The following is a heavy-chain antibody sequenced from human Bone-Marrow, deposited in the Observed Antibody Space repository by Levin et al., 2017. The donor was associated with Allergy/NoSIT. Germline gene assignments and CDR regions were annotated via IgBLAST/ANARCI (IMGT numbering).Heavy chain of an antibody. CDR1: GASISNFY. V-gene: IGHV4-59*08. Sequence: SETLSLTCTVSGASISNFYWSWIRQPPGQRLEWIGYIHHTGSPTYNPSLKSPSRVSISIDTSTNQLFLRLNSVIAADAAVYYCARHGGPLHFFDSWGQGALVTVSS. D-gene: IGHD2-15*01. CDR2: IHHTGSP. J-gene: IGHJ4*02. CDR3: ARHGGPLHFFDS.